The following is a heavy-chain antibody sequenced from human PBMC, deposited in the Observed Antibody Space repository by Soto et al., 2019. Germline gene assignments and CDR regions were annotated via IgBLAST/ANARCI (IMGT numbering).Heavy chain of an antibody. J-gene: IGHJ4*02. CDR2: IDHSGST. CDR3: ARGVPDAPDKYYFDS. V-gene: IGHV4-34*01. CDR1: GGSFSCYY. Sequence: SETLSLTCAVYGGSFSCYYWSWIRQSPEKGLEWIGEIDHSGSTNQNPSLKSRVSISVDTSKNQFSLKLRSLTAADTAVYYCARGVPDAPDKYYFDSWGLGTLVTVSS.